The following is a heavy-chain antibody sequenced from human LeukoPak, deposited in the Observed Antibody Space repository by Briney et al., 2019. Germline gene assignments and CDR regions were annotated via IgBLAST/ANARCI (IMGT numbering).Heavy chain of an antibody. Sequence: ASVKVSCKASGYTFTKYDIHWVRQAPGQGLEWMGWISAYNGNTNYAQKLQGRVTMTTDTSTSTAYMELRSLRSDDTAVYYCAASIVVVTALDYWGQGTLVTVSS. CDR2: ISAYNGNT. V-gene: IGHV1-18*01. CDR3: AASIVVVTALDY. D-gene: IGHD2-21*02. CDR1: GYTFTKYD. J-gene: IGHJ4*02.